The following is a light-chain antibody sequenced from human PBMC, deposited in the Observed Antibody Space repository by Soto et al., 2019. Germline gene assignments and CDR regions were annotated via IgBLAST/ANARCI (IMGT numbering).Light chain of an antibody. CDR3: QQYGSSPIT. J-gene: IGKJ5*01. Sequence: EIVMTQSPATLSVSPGERATLSCRASQSVGSDLAWYQQKPGQAPRLLIYEASSRATGIPDRFSGSGSGTDFTLTISRLEPEDFAVYYCQQYGSSPITFGQGTRLEIK. CDR1: QSVGSD. V-gene: IGKV3-20*01. CDR2: EAS.